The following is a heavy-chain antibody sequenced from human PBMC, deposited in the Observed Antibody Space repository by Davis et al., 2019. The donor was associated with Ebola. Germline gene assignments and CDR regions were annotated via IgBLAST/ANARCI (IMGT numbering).Heavy chain of an antibody. V-gene: IGHV3-11*01. CDR3: ARDLEVQGFYYFDY. CDR1: GFTFSDYY. J-gene: IGHJ4*02. CDR2: ISSSGSTI. Sequence: GESLKISCAASGFTFSDYYMSWIRQAPGKGLEWVSYISSSGSTIYYADSVKGRFTISRDNAKNSLYLQMNSLRAEDTAVYYCARDLEVQGFYYFDYWGQGTLVTVSS. D-gene: IGHD3-10*01.